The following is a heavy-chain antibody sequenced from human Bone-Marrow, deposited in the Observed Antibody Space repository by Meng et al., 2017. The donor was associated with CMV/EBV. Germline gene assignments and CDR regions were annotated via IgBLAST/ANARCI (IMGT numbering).Heavy chain of an antibody. CDR1: GYTFTSYG. CDR2: ISAYNGNT. V-gene: IGHV1-18*01. Sequence: ASVKVSCKASGYTFTSYGMSWVRQAPGQGLEWMGWISAYNGNTNYAQKLQGRVTMTRDTSISTAYMELSRLRSDDTAVYYCARAPYYYDRAWYYGMDVWGQGTTVTVSS. D-gene: IGHD3-22*01. J-gene: IGHJ6*02. CDR3: ARAPYYYDRAWYYGMDV.